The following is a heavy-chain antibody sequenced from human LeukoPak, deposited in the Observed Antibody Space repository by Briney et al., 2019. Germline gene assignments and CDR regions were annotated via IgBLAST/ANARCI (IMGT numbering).Heavy chain of an antibody. CDR1: GYSFTSYW. Sequence: GESLKISCKGPGYSFTSYWIGWVRQMPGKGLEWMGIIYPGDSDTRYSPSFQGQVTITADKSISTAYLQWSSLKASDTAMYYCARTLNWNRRWRSFDIWGQGTMVTVSS. J-gene: IGHJ3*02. CDR3: ARTLNWNRRWRSFDI. V-gene: IGHV5-51*01. D-gene: IGHD1/OR15-1a*01. CDR2: IYPGDSDT.